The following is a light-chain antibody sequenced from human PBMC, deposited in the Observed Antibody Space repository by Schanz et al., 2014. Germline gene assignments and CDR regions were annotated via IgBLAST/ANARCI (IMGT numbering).Light chain of an antibody. V-gene: IGLV2-11*01. CDR1: SSDVGGYNY. Sequence: QSALTQPRSVSGSPGQSVTISCTGTSSDVGGYNYVSWYQQHPGKAPKLMIYDVSNRPSGVSNRFSGSKSGNTASLTISGLQAEDEADYFCSSYTSSDFWVFGGGTKLTVL. J-gene: IGLJ3*02. CDR3: SSYTSSDFWV. CDR2: DVS.